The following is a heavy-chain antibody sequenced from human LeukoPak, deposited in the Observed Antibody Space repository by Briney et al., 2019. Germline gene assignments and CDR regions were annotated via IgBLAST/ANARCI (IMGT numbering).Heavy chain of an antibody. V-gene: IGHV3-23*01. Sequence: GGSLRLSCAASGFTFTSYSMNWVRQAPGKGLEWVSTISGGGGSTYYADSVKGRFTISRDNSKNTLYLQVNSLRAEDTAVYYCAKRGKWDVTPFDYWGQGTLVTVSS. CDR2: ISGGGGST. J-gene: IGHJ4*02. CDR1: GFTFTSYS. D-gene: IGHD1-26*01. CDR3: AKRGKWDVTPFDY.